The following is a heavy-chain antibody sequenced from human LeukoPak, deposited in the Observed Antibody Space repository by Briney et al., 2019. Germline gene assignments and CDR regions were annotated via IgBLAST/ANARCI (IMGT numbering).Heavy chain of an antibody. D-gene: IGHD3-22*01. Sequence: GASVTVSCTASGYTFTSYAMHWVRQAPGQRLEWMGWINAGNGNTKYSQKFQGRVTITRDTSASTAYMELSSLRSEDTAVYYCARGSITMIVVVVQFGYWGQGTLVTVSS. CDR3: ARGSITMIVVVVQFGY. J-gene: IGHJ4*02. CDR2: INAGNGNT. V-gene: IGHV1-3*01. CDR1: GYTFTSYA.